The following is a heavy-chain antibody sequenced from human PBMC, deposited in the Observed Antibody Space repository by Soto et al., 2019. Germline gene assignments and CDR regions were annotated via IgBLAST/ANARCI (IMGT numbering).Heavy chain of an antibody. CDR3: AVGIQYYDILTGYFAPFDY. D-gene: IGHD3-9*01. J-gene: IGHJ4*02. CDR2: ISYDGSNK. Sequence: GGSLRLSCAASGFTFSSYGMHWVRQAPGKGLEWVAVISYDGSNKYYADSVKGRFTISRDNSKNTLYLQMNSLRAEDTAVYYCAVGIQYYDILTGYFAPFDYWGQGTLVTVSS. V-gene: IGHV3-30*03. CDR1: GFTFSSYG.